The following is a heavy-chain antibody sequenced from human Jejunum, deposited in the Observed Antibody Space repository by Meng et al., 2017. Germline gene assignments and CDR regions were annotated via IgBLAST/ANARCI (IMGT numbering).Heavy chain of an antibody. CDR3: ARVILYSGGYYFDS. CDR1: GESVSSDYYC. D-gene: IGHD1-26*01. J-gene: IGHJ4*02. CDR2: IYYSRST. Sequence: VQGQGQGRGFGRLSVPPSSPCTVSGESVSSDYYCCSRIRQPPGKGLEWIGYIYYSRSTDHNPSLKSRVTMSVDTSRKHFSLNPSSVTAADTAVYYCARVILYSGGYYFDSWGQGTLVTVSS. V-gene: IGHV4-61*01.